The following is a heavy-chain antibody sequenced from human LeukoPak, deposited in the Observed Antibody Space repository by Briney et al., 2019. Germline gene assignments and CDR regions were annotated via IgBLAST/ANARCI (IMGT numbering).Heavy chain of an antibody. J-gene: IGHJ3*02. CDR2: IYTRGST. CDR3: ARDQALNYYDSSENAFDI. CDR1: GGSISSGSYY. D-gene: IGHD3-22*01. Sequence: SETLSLTCSVSGGSISSGSYYWSWIRQPAGKGLEWIGRIYTRGSTNYNPSLKSRVTISVDTSKNQFSLKLSSVTAADTAVYYCARDQALNYYDSSENAFDIWGQGTMVTVSS. V-gene: IGHV4-61*02.